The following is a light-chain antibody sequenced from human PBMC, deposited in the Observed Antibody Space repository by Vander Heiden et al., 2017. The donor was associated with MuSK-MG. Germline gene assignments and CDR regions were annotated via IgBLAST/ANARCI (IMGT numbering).Light chain of an antibody. CDR1: KSVSSN. CDR2: GAS. Sequence: EIVMTQSPATLSVSPGERATLSCRASKSVSSNLAWYQQKPGQAPRLLSYGASTRATGIPARFSGSGSGTEFTLTISSLQSEDFAVYDCQQYNNWPPHTFGQGTKLEIK. J-gene: IGKJ2*01. V-gene: IGKV3-15*01. CDR3: QQYNNWPPHT.